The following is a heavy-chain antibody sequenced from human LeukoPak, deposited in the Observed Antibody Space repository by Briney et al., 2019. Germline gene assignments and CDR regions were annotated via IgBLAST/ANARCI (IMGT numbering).Heavy chain of an antibody. CDR2: IYYSGST. J-gene: IGHJ3*02. D-gene: IGHD1-14*01. Sequence: SQTLSLTCTVSGGSISSGDYYWRWIRQPPGKGLEWIGYIYYSGSTYYNPSLKSRVTISVDTSKNQFSLKLSSVTAADTAVYYCARVHVVYHQNAFDIWGQGTMVTDSS. V-gene: IGHV4-30-4*01. CDR3: ARVHVVYHQNAFDI. CDR1: GGSISSGDYY.